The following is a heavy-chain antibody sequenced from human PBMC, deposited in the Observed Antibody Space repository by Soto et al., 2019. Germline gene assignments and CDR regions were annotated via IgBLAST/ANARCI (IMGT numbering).Heavy chain of an antibody. CDR1: GYNFTHYW. Sequence: GESLKISCEAFGYNFTHYWINWVRQMPGKGLEWMGRIDPSGSYTHYGPSFQGHVTISFDKSISTAYLQCSSLEASDPAMYYCARLGRGTVGMDVWGQGTTVTVSS. CDR3: ARLGRGTVGMDV. D-gene: IGHD4-17*01. CDR2: IDPSGSYT. V-gene: IGHV5-10-1*01. J-gene: IGHJ6*02.